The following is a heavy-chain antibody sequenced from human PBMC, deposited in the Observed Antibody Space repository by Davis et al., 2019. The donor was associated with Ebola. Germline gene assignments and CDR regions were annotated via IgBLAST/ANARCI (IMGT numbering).Heavy chain of an antibody. J-gene: IGHJ4*02. CDR3: ARETVAAVGTPFDH. Sequence: MPSETLSLTCAVYGGSFSGYYWSWIRQPPGKGLEWIGEINHSGSTNYNPSLKSRVTISVDTSKNQFSLKLSSVTAADTAVYYCARETVAAVGTPFDHWGQGTRVTVSS. V-gene: IGHV4-34*01. D-gene: IGHD6-13*01. CDR2: INHSGST. CDR1: GGSFSGYY.